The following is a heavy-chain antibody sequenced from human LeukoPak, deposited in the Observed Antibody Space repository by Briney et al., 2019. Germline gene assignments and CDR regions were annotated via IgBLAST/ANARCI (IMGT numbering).Heavy chain of an antibody. CDR1: GDSVSSNSAA. CDR3: ALSWAWVDAFDI. CDR2: TYYRSKWYN. D-gene: IGHD1-26*01. J-gene: IGHJ3*02. Sequence: SQTLSLTCAISGDSVSSNSAAWNWIRQSPLRGLEWLGRTYYRSKWYNDYAVSVKSRITINPDTSKNQFSLQLNSVTPEDTAVYYCALSWAWVDAFDIWGQGTMVTVSS. V-gene: IGHV6-1*01.